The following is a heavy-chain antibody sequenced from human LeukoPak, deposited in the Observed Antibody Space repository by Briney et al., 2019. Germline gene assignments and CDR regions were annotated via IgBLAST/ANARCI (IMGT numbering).Heavy chain of an antibody. V-gene: IGHV3-21*01. CDR1: GFTFNSYT. CDR2: ISSSSGYI. D-gene: IGHD2-2*01. CDR3: ARSAIHYGMDV. J-gene: IGHJ6*02. Sequence: GGSLRLSCAASGFTFNSYTMNWVRQAPGKGLEWVSSISSSSGYIYYADSVKGRFTISRDNTKNSLYLQMNSLRVENTAVYYCARSAIHYGMDVWGQGTTVTVSS.